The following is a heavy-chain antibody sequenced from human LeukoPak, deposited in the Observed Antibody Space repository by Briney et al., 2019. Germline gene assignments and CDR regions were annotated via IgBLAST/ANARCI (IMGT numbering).Heavy chain of an antibody. Sequence: GGSLRLSCEGSEFSFSSYWMSWVRQAPGKGLEWVAFIRYDGSNKYYTDSVKGRFTISRDNAKNSLYLQMNSLRAEDTALYYCARDFRYVWGSYRQLGYFDYWGQGTLVTVSS. CDR1: EFSFSSYW. J-gene: IGHJ4*02. CDR2: IRYDGSNK. CDR3: ARDFRYVWGSYRQLGYFDY. V-gene: IGHV3-30*02. D-gene: IGHD3-16*02.